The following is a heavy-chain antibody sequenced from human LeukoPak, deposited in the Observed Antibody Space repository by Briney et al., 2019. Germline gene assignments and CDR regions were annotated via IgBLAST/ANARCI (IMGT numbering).Heavy chain of an antibody. CDR3: ARGKGASSTYKWGWLDP. Sequence: GGSLRLSCTVSGFTFGEYTMNWVRQAPGKGLEWLSHISHTSRSIYYADSVKGRFTISRDSAKNSLYLELSGLRAEDTAMYYCARGKGASSTYKWGWLDPWGQGTLVTVSS. D-gene: IGHD1-1*01. J-gene: IGHJ5*02. CDR1: GFTFGEYT. V-gene: IGHV3-48*01. CDR2: ISHTSRSI.